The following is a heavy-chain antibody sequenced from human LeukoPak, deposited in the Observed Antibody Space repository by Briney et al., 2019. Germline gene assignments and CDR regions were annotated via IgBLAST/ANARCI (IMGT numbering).Heavy chain of an antibody. D-gene: IGHD3-22*01. V-gene: IGHV4-38-2*01. CDR1: GYSISSGYY. CDR2: IFHSGTI. J-gene: IGHJ3*01. Sequence: PSGTLSLTCAVSGYSISSGYYWGWIRQSPGKGLEWIATIFHSGTIYYNPSLKSRVALSVDTSENQFSLKLNSVTAADTALYYCARMGISYYYDSSTYYPAAFDVWGQGTMVSVSS. CDR3: ARMGISYYYDSSTYYPAAFDV.